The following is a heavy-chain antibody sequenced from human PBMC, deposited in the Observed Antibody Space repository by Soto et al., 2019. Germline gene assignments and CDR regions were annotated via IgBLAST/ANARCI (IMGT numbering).Heavy chain of an antibody. J-gene: IGHJ6*02. CDR3: ARGDCSGGSCYGIDV. CDR2: IGNTLDTI. Sequence: PGGSLRLSCAASGLNFNNYGMHWVRQAPGKGLEWVAYIGNTLDTIYYADSVKGRFIISRDDAMKSVFLHMSSLRDDDTAVYYCARGDCSGGSCYGIDVWGRGTTVTVSS. V-gene: IGHV3-48*02. CDR1: GLNFNNYG. D-gene: IGHD2-15*01.